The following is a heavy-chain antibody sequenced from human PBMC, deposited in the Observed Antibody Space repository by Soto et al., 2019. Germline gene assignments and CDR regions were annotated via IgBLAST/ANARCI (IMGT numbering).Heavy chain of an antibody. CDR3: ARQQQLAFYYYYGKDV. CDR1: GCTFTSYD. V-gene: IGHV1-8*01. Sequence: ASVKVSCKASGCTFTSYDITWVRQATVQGLEWMGGMNPNSGNTGYAQKFQGRVTMTRNTSRSTAYMELSSLRSEDTAVYYCARQQQLAFYYYYGKDVWGQGTTVNVSS. D-gene: IGHD6-13*01. J-gene: IGHJ6*02. CDR2: MNPNSGNT.